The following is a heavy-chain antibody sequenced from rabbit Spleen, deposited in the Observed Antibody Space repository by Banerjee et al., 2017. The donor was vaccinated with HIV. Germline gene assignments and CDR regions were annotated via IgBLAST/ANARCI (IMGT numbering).Heavy chain of an antibody. D-gene: IGHD6-1*01. Sequence: QEQLVESGGGLVQPEGSLTLTCKASGFAFSDRDVMCWVRQAPGKGRERIVCINASTGSPGYASWARGVFARSKTSSTTVIMEVAILTARDMAAYFGACFTGGYGGHAYAFIRLDLWGPGTLVTVS. V-gene: IGHV1S45*01. CDR3: ACFTGGYGGHAYAFIRLDL. CDR2: INASTGSP. J-gene: IGHJ3*01. CDR1: GFAFSDRDV.